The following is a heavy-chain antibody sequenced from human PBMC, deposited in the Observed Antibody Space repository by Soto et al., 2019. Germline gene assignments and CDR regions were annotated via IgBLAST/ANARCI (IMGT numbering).Heavy chain of an antibody. CDR3: AREYYYGSGSTAGEAFDI. D-gene: IGHD3-10*01. V-gene: IGHV3-48*01. J-gene: IGHJ3*02. CDR1: GFTFSSYS. CDR2: ISSSSSTI. Sequence: EVQLVESGGGLVQPGGSLRLSCAASGFTFSSYSMNWVRQAPGKGLEWVSYISSSSSTIYYADSVKGRFTISRDNAKNPPYLQMNSLRAEDTAVYYCAREYYYGSGSTAGEAFDIWGQGTMVTVSS.